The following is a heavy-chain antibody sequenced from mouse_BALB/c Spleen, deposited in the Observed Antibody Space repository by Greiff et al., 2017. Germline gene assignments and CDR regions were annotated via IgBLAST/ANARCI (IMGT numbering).Heavy chain of an antibody. Sequence: EVMLVESGGDLVKPGGSLKLSCAASGFTFSSYGMSWVRQTPDKRLEWVATISSGGSYTYYPDSVKGRFTISRDNAKNTLYPQMSSLKSEDTAMYYCARHGDYDAHAMDYWGQGTSVTVSS. D-gene: IGHD2-4*01. CDR1: GFTFSSYG. J-gene: IGHJ4*01. CDR2: ISSGGSYT. CDR3: ARHGDYDAHAMDY. V-gene: IGHV5-6*01.